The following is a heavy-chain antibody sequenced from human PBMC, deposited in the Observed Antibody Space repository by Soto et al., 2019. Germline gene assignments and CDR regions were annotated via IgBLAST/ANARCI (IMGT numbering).Heavy chain of an antibody. Sequence: GGSLRLSCAASGFTFISYSMNWVRQAPGKGLEWVSSISSSSSYIYYADSVKGRFTISRDNAKNSLYLQMNSLRAEDTAVYYCARGSHCSGGSCYSWAFDYWGQGTLVTVSS. V-gene: IGHV3-21*01. J-gene: IGHJ4*02. D-gene: IGHD2-15*01. CDR1: GFTFISYS. CDR2: ISSSSSYI. CDR3: ARGSHCSGGSCYSWAFDY.